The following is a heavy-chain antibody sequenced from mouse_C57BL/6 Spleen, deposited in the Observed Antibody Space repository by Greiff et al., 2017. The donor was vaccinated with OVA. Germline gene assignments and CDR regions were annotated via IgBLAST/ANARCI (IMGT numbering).Heavy chain of an antibody. V-gene: IGHV1-63*01. Sequence: VQLQQSGAELVRPGTSVKMSCKASGYTFTNYWIGWAKQRPGHGLEWIGDIYPGGGYTNYNEKFKGKATLTADKSSSTAYMQFSSLTSEDSAIYYCARRGYGSSGYAMDYWGQGTSVTVSS. D-gene: IGHD1-1*01. CDR3: ARRGYGSSGYAMDY. CDR1: GYTFTNYW. J-gene: IGHJ4*01. CDR2: IYPGGGYT.